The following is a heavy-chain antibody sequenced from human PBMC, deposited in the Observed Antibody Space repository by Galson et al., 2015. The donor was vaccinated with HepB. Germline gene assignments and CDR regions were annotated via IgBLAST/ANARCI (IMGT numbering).Heavy chain of an antibody. J-gene: IGHJ4*02. Sequence: SLRLSCAASGFTFSSYSMNWVRQAPGKGLEWVSSISSSSSYIYYADSVKGRFTISRNNAKNSLYLQMNSLRAEDTAVYYCARGGGGSSGWSGYWGQGTLVTVSS. V-gene: IGHV3-21*01. CDR2: ISSSSSYI. D-gene: IGHD6-19*01. CDR1: GFTFSSYS. CDR3: ARGGGGSSGWSGY.